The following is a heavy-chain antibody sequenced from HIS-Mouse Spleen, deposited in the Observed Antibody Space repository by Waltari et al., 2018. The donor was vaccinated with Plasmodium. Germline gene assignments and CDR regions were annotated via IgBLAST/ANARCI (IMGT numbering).Heavy chain of an antibody. V-gene: IGHV4-38-2*02. CDR2: IYHSGST. CDR1: GYSISSGYY. CDR3: ARVDYGSGDYYYYYGMDV. Sequence: QVQLQESAPGLVKPSETLSLTCTVSGYSISSGYYWGWIRHPPGQGLVWIGSIYHSGSTYYNPSLKSRVTISVDTSKNQFSLKLSSVTAADTAVYYCARVDYGSGDYYYYYGMDVWGQGTTVTVSS. J-gene: IGHJ6*02. D-gene: IGHD3-10*01.